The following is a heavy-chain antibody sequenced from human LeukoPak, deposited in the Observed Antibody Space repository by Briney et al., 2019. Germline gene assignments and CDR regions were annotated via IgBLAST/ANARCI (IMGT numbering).Heavy chain of an antibody. CDR1: GGSFSGYY. J-gene: IGHJ3*02. CDR2: INHSGST. Sequence: PSETLSLTCAASGGSFSGYYWSWIRQPPGQGLEWIGEINHSGSTNYNPSLKSRVTISVDTSKNQFSLKLSSVTAADTAVYYCARGDRITMIVEGAFDIWGQGTMVTVSS. D-gene: IGHD3-22*01. V-gene: IGHV4-34*01. CDR3: ARGDRITMIVEGAFDI.